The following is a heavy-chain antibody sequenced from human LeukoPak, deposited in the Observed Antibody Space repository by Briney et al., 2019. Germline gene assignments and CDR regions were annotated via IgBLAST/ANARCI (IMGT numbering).Heavy chain of an antibody. J-gene: IGHJ4*02. CDR1: GFTFSSYW. Sequence: GGSLRLSCAASGFTFSSYWMHWVRQAPGKGLEWVSAISGSGGSTYYADSVKGRFTISRDNSKNTLYLQMNSLRAEDTAVYYCAKSIVGATEFDYWGQGTLVTVSS. D-gene: IGHD1-26*01. CDR3: AKSIVGATEFDY. V-gene: IGHV3-23*01. CDR2: ISGSGGST.